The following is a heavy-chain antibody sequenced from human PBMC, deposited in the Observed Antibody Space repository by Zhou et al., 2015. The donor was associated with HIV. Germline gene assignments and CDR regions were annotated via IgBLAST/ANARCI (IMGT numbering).Heavy chain of an antibody. Sequence: QVQLVQSGAEVKKPGSSVTVSCKASGASFSNYAITWVRQAPGQGLEWMGGIVPVFGTSDHAQKFQGRVTITADESTSTAYMELSSLRSEDTAVYYCARDLSDHYFDYWGQGTLVTVSS. V-gene: IGHV1-69*01. D-gene: IGHD3-16*02. CDR3: ARDLSDHYFDY. J-gene: IGHJ4*02. CDR1: GASFSNYA. CDR2: IVPVFGTS.